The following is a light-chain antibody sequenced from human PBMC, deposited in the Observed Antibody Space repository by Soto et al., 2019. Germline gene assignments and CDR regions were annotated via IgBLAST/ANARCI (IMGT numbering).Light chain of an antibody. Sequence: DIQMTQSPSSVSASVGDTVTITCRASQGISTWLAWYQQKPGRAPKLLIFGASNLQSGVPSRFSGSGSGTEFTLTISNLQPEDFSAYDCQQTDTFVSITGGQGTRVE. V-gene: IGKV1D-12*01. CDR3: QQTDTFVSIT. CDR1: QGISTW. CDR2: GAS. J-gene: IGKJ5*01.